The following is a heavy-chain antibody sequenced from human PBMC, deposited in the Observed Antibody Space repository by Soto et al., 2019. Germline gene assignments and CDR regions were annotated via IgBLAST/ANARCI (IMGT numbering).Heavy chain of an antibody. V-gene: IGHV1-3*01. CDR1: GYTFTSYA. CDR3: ARGYDYVWGSYRADAFDI. J-gene: IGHJ3*02. CDR2: INAGNRNT. Sequence: ASVKVSCKASGYTFTSYAIHWVRQAPGQRLEWMGWINAGNRNTEYSQKLQGRVIMTKDTSASTAYMELSSLTSEDTAVYYCARGYDYVWGSYRADAFDIWG. D-gene: IGHD3-16*02.